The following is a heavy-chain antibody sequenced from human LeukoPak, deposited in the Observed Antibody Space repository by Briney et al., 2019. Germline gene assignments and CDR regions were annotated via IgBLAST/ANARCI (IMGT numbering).Heavy chain of an antibody. Sequence: SETLSLTCAAYGGTFSGYYWSWIRQPPGKGLEWIGEINHSGSTNYNPSLKCRVTISVDTSKNQFSLKLSSVTAADTAVYYCARGLRAMVRASPFDYWGQGTLVTVSS. CDR2: INHSGST. V-gene: IGHV4-34*01. J-gene: IGHJ4*02. D-gene: IGHD3-10*01. CDR1: GGTFSGYY. CDR3: ARGLRAMVRASPFDY.